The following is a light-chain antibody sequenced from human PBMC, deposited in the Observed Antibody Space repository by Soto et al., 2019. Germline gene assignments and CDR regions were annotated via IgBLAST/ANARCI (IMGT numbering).Light chain of an antibody. CDR1: QSVSSY. CDR3: QQRSNWPPT. Sequence: EIVMTQSPATLSVSPGERATLSFMASQSVSSYLAWYQQKPVQAPRRLLYDASNRATGIPARFSGSGSGTDFTLTISSLEPEDFAVYYCQQRSNWPPTFGQGTRLEI. J-gene: IGKJ5*01. CDR2: DAS. V-gene: IGKV3-11*01.